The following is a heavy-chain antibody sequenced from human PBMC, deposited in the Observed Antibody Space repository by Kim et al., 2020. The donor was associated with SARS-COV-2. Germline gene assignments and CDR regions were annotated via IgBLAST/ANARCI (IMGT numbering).Heavy chain of an antibody. CDR3: SRSPPLPVGRKSSGWFDP. Sequence: ASVKVSCKASGYTFTSYAMHWVRQAPGQRLDWMGWINAGNGNTKYSQKFQGRVTITRDTSAGTAYMELSSLRSEDTAVYYFSRSPPLPVGRKSSGWFDPWGQGTLVTVSS. CDR2: INAGNGNT. J-gene: IGHJ5*02. D-gene: IGHD6-25*01. V-gene: IGHV1-3*01. CDR1: GYTFTSYA.